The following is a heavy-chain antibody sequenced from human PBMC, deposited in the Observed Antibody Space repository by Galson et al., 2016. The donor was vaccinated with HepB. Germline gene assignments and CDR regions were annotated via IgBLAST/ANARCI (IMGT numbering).Heavy chain of an antibody. J-gene: IGHJ4*02. CDR2: IWYDGSKK. D-gene: IGHD1-1*01. V-gene: IGHV3-33*01. CDR3: ARDWNGPGFFDF. CDR1: GFTFSSYS. Sequence: SLRLSCAASGFTFSSYSMHWVRQAPGKGLEWVAMIWYDGSKKYYADSVKGRFTISRNNSKSPMSLQMDSLRAEDTAVYYCARDWNGPGFFDFWGQGTLVTVSS.